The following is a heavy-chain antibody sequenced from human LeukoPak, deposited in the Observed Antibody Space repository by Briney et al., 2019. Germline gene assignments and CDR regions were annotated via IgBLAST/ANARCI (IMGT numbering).Heavy chain of an antibody. CDR2: ISYDGSNK. CDR1: GFTFSSYA. Sequence: TGGSLRLSCAASGFTFSSYAMHWVRQAPGKGLEWVAVISYDGSNKYYADSVKGRFTISRDNSKNTLYLQMNSLRAEDTAVYYCARDPPIRGYSYGLDYWGQGTLVTVSS. CDR3: ARDPPIRGYSYGLDY. D-gene: IGHD5-18*01. V-gene: IGHV3-30-3*01. J-gene: IGHJ4*02.